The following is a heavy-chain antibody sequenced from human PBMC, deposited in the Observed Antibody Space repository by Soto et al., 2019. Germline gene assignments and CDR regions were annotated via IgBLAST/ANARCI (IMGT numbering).Heavy chain of an antibody. Sequence: GGSLRLSCAASGFTFSSYSINWVRQAPGKGLEWVSSISSSSSYIYYADSVKGRFTISRDNAKNSLYLQMNSLRAEDTAVYYCARDRGTDYYGMDGWGKGITVTGSS. CDR2: ISSSSSYI. D-gene: IGHD1-1*01. J-gene: IGHJ6*04. CDR1: GFTFSSYS. CDR3: ARDRGTDYYGMDG. V-gene: IGHV3-21*01.